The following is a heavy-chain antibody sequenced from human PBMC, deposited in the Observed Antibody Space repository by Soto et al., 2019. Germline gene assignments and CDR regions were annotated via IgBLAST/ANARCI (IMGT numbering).Heavy chain of an antibody. CDR3: TGSIAAALY. D-gene: IGHD6-13*01. CDR1: GFTFSGSA. Sequence: GGSLRLSXAASGFTFSGSAMHWVRQASGKGLEWVGRIRSKANSYATAYAASVKGRFAISRDDSKNTAYLQMNSLKTEDTAVYYCTGSIAAALYWGQGTLVTVSS. V-gene: IGHV3-73*01. CDR2: IRSKANSYAT. J-gene: IGHJ4*02.